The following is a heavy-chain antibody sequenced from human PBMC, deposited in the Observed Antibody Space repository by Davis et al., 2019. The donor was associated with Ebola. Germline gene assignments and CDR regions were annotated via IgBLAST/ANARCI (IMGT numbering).Heavy chain of an antibody. D-gene: IGHD6-6*01. V-gene: IGHV4-39*01. CDR2: FSYGDNT. J-gene: IGHJ4*02. Sequence: SETLSLTCTVSGASISSRSYYWGWIRQPPGKGLEWVGSFSYGDNTHYYNPSLKSRVTISVDTSKNQFSLKLSSVTAADTAVYYCARGGRIAAQDFDYWGQGTLVTVSS. CDR3: ARGGRIAAQDFDY. CDR1: GASISSRSYY.